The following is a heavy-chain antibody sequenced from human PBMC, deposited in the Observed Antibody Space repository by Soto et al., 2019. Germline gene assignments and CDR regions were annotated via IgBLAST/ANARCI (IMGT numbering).Heavy chain of an antibody. CDR1: GFRLSPYW. Sequence: PGGSMRLACAASGFRLSPYWMDWVRQVPGGGLEWVARLSSDGFGAAYADSVKGRFFISRDIARNTLSLQMNSLRADDTAVYYCARDLGGPDYWGRGTSVTVSS. V-gene: IGHV3-74*03. CDR3: ARDLGGPDY. D-gene: IGHD3-16*01. J-gene: IGHJ4*02. CDR2: LSSDGFGA.